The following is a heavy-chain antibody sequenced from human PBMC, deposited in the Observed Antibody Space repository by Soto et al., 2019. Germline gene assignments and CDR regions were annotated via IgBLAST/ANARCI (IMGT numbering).Heavy chain of an antibody. CDR1: GFTFSRYG. D-gene: IGHD6-19*01. J-gene: IGHJ4*02. CDR3: ARDREQWLVGYYFDY. Sequence: GRALRLSCAASGFTFSRYGMHWVRQAPGRGLEWVAVIWYDGSNIYYADSVKGRFTISRDNSKDTLDLQMNSLRAEDTAVYYCARDREQWLVGYYFDYWGQGTLVTGSS. V-gene: IGHV3-33*01. CDR2: IWYDGSNI.